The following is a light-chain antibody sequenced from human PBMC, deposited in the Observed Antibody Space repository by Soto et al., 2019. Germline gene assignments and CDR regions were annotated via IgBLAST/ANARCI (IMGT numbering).Light chain of an antibody. CDR3: STWDASLSGRV. CDR2: SDD. CDR1: ASNIGRDP. J-gene: IGLJ3*02. Sequence: QSVLTQPPSASGAPGQRVTISCSGSASNIGRDPVNWYQQVPGTAPKLLIYSDDQRPSGVPDRVSGSKSGTSASLAISGLRSEDEADYYCSTWDASLSGRVFGGGTKLTVL. V-gene: IGLV1-47*02.